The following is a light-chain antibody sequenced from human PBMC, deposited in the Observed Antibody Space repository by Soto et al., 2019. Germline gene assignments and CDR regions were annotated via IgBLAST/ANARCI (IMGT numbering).Light chain of an antibody. J-gene: IGLJ2*01. CDR3: CSYAGSFSWV. CDR1: SRDVRGYNF. V-gene: IGLV2-11*01. CDR2: DVT. Sequence: ALTQPRSVSGSPGQSITISCTGSSRDVRGYNFVSWYQQHPGEAPKLILYDVTTRPSGVPDRISGSKSGSTAYLTISGLQAEDEADYYCCSYAGSFSWVFGGGTQLTVL.